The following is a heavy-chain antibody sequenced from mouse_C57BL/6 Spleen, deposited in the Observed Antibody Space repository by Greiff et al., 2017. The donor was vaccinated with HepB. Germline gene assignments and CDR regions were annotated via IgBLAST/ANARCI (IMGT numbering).Heavy chain of an antibody. CDR1: GYTFPISF. Sequence: QFPLPPPGAALVTPVASFTLSCPSSGYTFPISFLPWVTPGPGRGLEWIGRIDPNSGGTKYNEKFKSKATLTVDKPSSTAYMQLSSLTSEDSAVYYCAREDWDKDYWGQGTTLTVSS. J-gene: IGHJ2*01. V-gene: IGHV1-72*01. D-gene: IGHD4-1*01. CDR2: IDPNSGGT. CDR3: AREDWDKDY.